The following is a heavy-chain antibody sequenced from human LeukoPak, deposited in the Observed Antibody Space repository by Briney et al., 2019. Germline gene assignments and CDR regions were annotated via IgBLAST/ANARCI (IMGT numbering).Heavy chain of an antibody. CDR2: ISSSSSYI. V-gene: IGHV3-21*01. Sequence: PGGSLRLSCAASGFTFSSYSMNWVRQAPGMGLEWVSSISSSSSYIYYADSVKGRFTISRDNAKNSLYLQMNSLRAEDTAVYYCARVRYDILTGSLDAFDIWGQGTMVTVSS. CDR1: GFTFSSYS. D-gene: IGHD3-9*01. J-gene: IGHJ3*02. CDR3: ARVRYDILTGSLDAFDI.